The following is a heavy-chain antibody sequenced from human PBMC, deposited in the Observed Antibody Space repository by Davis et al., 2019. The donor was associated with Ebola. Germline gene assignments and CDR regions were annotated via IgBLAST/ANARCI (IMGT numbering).Heavy chain of an antibody. CDR3: VRDISYHFDN. J-gene: IGHJ4*02. CDR1: GFIFGSFA. CDR2: FSGYYEES. D-gene: IGHD2-2*01. V-gene: IGHV3-23*01. Sequence: GESLKISCAASGFIFGSFAMNWVRQAPGKGPEWISGFSGYYEESFYADSVKGRFTISRDNAKKALYLQMNSLRDEDTAVYYCVRDISYHFDNWGQGTLVTVSS.